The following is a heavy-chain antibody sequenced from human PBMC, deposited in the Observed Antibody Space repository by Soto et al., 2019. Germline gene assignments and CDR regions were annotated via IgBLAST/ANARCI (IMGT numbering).Heavy chain of an antibody. CDR2: INPNSGGT. J-gene: IGHJ6*02. Sequence: ASVKVSCKASGYTFTGYYMHWVRQAPGQGLEWMGWINPNSGGTNYAQKFQGWVTMTRDTSISTAYMELSRLRSDDTAVYYCARGLTYYDFWSGPSSNAMDVWGQGTKVTVA. V-gene: IGHV1-2*04. CDR1: GYTFTGYY. D-gene: IGHD3-3*01. CDR3: ARGLTYYDFWSGPSSNAMDV.